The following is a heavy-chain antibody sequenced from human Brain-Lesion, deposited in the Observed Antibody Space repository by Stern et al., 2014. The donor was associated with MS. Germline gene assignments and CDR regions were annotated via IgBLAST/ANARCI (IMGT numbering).Heavy chain of an antibody. CDR3: ATDRDDFRSGYSAPTKGYGLDV. CDR2: FDPEDGET. Sequence: VQLVESEAEVKKPGASVKVSCKVSGYTLTELSMHWVRQAPGKGLEWMGGFDPEDGETIYAQKFQGRVTMTEDTSTDTAYMELSSLRSEDTAVYYCATDRDDFRSGYSAPTKGYGLDVWGQVTTVTVTS. V-gene: IGHV1-24*01. D-gene: IGHD3-3*01. J-gene: IGHJ6*02. CDR1: GYTLTELS.